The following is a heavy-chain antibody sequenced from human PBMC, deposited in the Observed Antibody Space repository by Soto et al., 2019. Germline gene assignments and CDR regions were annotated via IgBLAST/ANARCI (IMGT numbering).Heavy chain of an antibody. J-gene: IGHJ5*02. CDR2: ISYDGSKK. D-gene: IGHD4-4*01. CDR3: AKDRESTVNSLYNWFDP. CDR1: GFTFSSYG. Sequence: GGSLRLSCAVSGFTFSSYGMHWVRQAPGKGLEWVAVISYDGSKKYYADSVKGRFTISRDNSKNTLYLQMNSLRAEDTAVYYCAKDRESTVNSLYNWFDPWGQGTLVTVSS. V-gene: IGHV3-30*18.